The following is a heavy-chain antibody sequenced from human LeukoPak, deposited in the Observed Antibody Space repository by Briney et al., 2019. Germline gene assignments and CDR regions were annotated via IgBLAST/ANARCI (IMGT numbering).Heavy chain of an antibody. V-gene: IGHV3-74*01. CDR3: AKQYDYGDHTEGI. D-gene: IGHD4-17*01. Sequence: GGSLRLSCEASGFTFRDHWMHWVRQVPGKGLVWVSRINGDESSTAYADSVKGRFTISRDNARNTLYLQMNSLRAEDTAVYYCAKQYDYGDHTEGIWGQGTLVTVSS. J-gene: IGHJ4*02. CDR2: INGDESST. CDR1: GFTFRDHW.